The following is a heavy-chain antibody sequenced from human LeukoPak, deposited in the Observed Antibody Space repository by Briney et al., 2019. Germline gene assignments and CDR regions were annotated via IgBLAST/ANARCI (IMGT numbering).Heavy chain of an antibody. CDR2: ISSSGHYI. Sequence: GGSLRLSCAASGLTFSSYSMNWVRQAPGKGLEWVSSISSSGHYIYYADSVKGRFTISRDNAKNSLFLQMNSLRAEDMAVYYCARNPYYYDTSGHFDYWGQGTLVTVSS. CDR3: ARNPYYYDTSGHFDY. V-gene: IGHV3-21*01. J-gene: IGHJ4*02. CDR1: GLTFSSYS. D-gene: IGHD3-22*01.